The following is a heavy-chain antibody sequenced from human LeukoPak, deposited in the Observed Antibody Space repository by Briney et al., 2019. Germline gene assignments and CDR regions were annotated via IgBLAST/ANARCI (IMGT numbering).Heavy chain of an antibody. CDR2: IYYSGST. Sequence: PSETLSLTCTVSGGSISSYYWSWIRQPPGKGLEWIGSIYYSGSTNYNPSLKSRVTISVDTSKNQFSLKLSSVTAADTAVYSCARDSPIGGRNGYRIFDYWGQGTLVTVSS. J-gene: IGHJ4*02. CDR3: ARDSPIGGRNGYRIFDY. CDR1: GGSISSYY. D-gene: IGHD5-24*01. V-gene: IGHV4-59*01.